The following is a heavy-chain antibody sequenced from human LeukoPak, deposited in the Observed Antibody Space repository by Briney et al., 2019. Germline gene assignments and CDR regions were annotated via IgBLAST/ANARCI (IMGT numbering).Heavy chain of an antibody. V-gene: IGHV1-69*13. J-gene: IGHJ4*02. Sequence: ASVKVSCKASGGTFSSYAISWVRQAPGQGLEWMGGIIPIFGTANYAQKFQGRVTITADESTSTAYMELSSLRSEDTAVYYCARALRFTIFGVKWGQGTLVTVSS. D-gene: IGHD3-3*01. CDR1: GGTFSSYA. CDR3: ARALRFTIFGVK. CDR2: IIPIFGTA.